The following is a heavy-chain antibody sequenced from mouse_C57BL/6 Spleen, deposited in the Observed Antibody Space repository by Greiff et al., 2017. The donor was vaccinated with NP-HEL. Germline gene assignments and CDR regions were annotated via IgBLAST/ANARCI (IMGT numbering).Heavy chain of an antibody. D-gene: IGHD1-1*01. Sequence: VQLQQSGAELVRPGASVKLSCTASGFNIKDDYMHWVKQRPEQGLEWIGWIDPENGDTEYASKFQGKATITADTSSNTAYLQLSSLTSEDTAVYYCTTRDYYGSSYDWYFDVWGTGTTVTVSS. J-gene: IGHJ1*03. V-gene: IGHV14-4*01. CDR2: IDPENGDT. CDR1: GFNIKDDY. CDR3: TTRDYYGSSYDWYFDV.